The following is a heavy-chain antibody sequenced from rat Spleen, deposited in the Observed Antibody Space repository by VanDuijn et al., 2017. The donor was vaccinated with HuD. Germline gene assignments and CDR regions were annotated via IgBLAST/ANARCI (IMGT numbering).Heavy chain of an antibody. J-gene: IGHJ3*01. D-gene: IGHD5-1*01. V-gene: IGHV5-19*01. CDR2: ITPSGNYT. CDR3: ATTPGRPFAY. Sequence: EVQLVESGGGLVQPGGSLKLSCAASGFTFSNYGMNWVRQAPTKGLEWVASITPSGNYTYYRDSEKGRFTISRDNAKSTLYLQMDSLRSEDTATYYCATTPGRPFAYWGQGTLVTVSS. CDR1: GFTFSNYG.